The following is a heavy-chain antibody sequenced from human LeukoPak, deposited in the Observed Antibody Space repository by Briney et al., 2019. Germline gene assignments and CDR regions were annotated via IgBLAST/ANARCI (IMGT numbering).Heavy chain of an antibody. CDR3: ATATHYYYDSSGYTGGYW. V-gene: IGHV1-24*01. CDR1: GYTLTELS. CDR2: FDPEDGET. Sequence: ASVKVSCKVSGYTLTELSMHWVRQAPGKGLEWMGGFDPEDGETIYAQKFQGRVTMTEDTSTDTAYMELSSLRSEDTAVYYCATATHYYYDSSGYTGGYWWGQGTLVTVSS. D-gene: IGHD3-22*01. J-gene: IGHJ4*02.